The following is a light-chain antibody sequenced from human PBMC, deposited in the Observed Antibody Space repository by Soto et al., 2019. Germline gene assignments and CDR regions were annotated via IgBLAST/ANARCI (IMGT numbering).Light chain of an antibody. J-gene: IGKJ4*01. CDR2: GAS. Sequence: IGLTQSPGTLSLSPGERATLSCRASQSVRSSYFAWYQQKPGQAPRLLIYGASSRATGIPDRFSGSGSGTDFTLTISRLEPEDFAVYYCQQYGSSPLTFGGGTKVDIK. CDR3: QQYGSSPLT. V-gene: IGKV3-20*01. CDR1: QSVRSSY.